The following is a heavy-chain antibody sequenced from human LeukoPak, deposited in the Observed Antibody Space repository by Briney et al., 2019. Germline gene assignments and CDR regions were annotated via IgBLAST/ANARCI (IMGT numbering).Heavy chain of an antibody. CDR1: GFTFSSYA. D-gene: IGHD3-10*01. J-gene: IGHJ4*02. CDR2: ISYDGSNK. Sequence: PGGSLRLSCAASGFTFSSYAMHWVRQAPGKGLEWVAVISYDGSNKYYADSVKGRFTISRDNSNNTLYLQMNSLRAEDTAVYYCARGGYYSSGSNDYWGQGTLVTVSS. V-gene: IGHV3-30*04. CDR3: ARGGYYSSGSNDY.